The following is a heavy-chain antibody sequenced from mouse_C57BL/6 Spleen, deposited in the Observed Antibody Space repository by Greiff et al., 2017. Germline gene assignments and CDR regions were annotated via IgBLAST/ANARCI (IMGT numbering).Heavy chain of an antibody. CDR3: TRSTVVADY. J-gene: IGHJ2*01. D-gene: IGHD1-1*01. Sequence: QVQLKESGAELVRPGASVTLSCKASGYTFTDYEMHRVKQTPVHGLEWIGAIDPETGGTAYNQKFKGKAILTADKSSSTAYMELRSLTSEDSAVYYCTRSTVVADYWGQGTTLTVSS. CDR1: GYTFTDYE. CDR2: IDPETGGT. V-gene: IGHV1-15*01.